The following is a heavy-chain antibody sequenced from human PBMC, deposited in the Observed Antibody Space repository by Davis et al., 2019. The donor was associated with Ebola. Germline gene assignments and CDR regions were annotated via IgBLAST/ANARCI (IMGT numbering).Heavy chain of an antibody. V-gene: IGHV4-39*02. CDR3: ARDGQWLVEGGADAFDI. J-gene: IGHJ3*02. Sequence: MPSETLSLTCTVSGGSISSSSYYWGWIRQPPGKGLEWIGSIYYSGSTYYNPSLKSRVTISADTSKNQFSLKLRSVTSSDTAVYYCARDGQWLVEGGADAFDIWGQGTMVTVSS. CDR2: IYYSGST. CDR1: GGSISSSSYY. D-gene: IGHD6-19*01.